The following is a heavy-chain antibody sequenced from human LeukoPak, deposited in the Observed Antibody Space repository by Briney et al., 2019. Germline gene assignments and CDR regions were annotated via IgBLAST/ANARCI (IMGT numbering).Heavy chain of an antibody. J-gene: IGHJ6*02. CDR1: GFTFSSYA. CDR2: ISYDGSNK. CDR3: ARDPPGDAMWPYYYYGMDV. Sequence: PGGSLRLSCAASGFTFSSYAMHWVRQAPGKGLEWVAVISYDGSNKYYADSVKGRFTISRDNSKNTLYLQMNSLRAEDTAVYYCARDPPGDAMWPYYYYGMDVWGQGTTVTVSS. V-gene: IGHV3-30-3*01. D-gene: IGHD7-27*01.